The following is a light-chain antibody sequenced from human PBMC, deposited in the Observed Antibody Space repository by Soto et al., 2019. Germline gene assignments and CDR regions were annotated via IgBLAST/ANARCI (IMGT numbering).Light chain of an antibody. CDR2: DAS. CDR1: QSVSSY. V-gene: IGKV3-11*01. Sequence: EIVLTQSPATLSLSPGERATLSCRASQSVSSYFAWYQQKPGQAPRLLIYDASNRATGIPARFSGSGSGTDFTLTISSLEPEDFAVYYCQPRSNWPVTFGQGTRVDIK. J-gene: IGKJ1*01. CDR3: QPRSNWPVT.